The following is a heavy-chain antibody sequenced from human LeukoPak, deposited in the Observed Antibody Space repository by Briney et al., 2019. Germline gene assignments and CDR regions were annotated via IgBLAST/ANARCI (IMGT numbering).Heavy chain of an antibody. CDR1: GFTFSSYG. Sequence: HPGGSLGLSCAASGFTFSSYGMSWVRQAPGKGLEWVSSISDSGGNTYYADSVKGRFTISRDNSKNTLYLQMNSLRAEDTAFYFCARDGRSGWYADYWGQGILVTVSS. V-gene: IGHV3-23*01. J-gene: IGHJ4*02. CDR3: ARDGRSGWYADY. D-gene: IGHD6-19*01. CDR2: ISDSGGNT.